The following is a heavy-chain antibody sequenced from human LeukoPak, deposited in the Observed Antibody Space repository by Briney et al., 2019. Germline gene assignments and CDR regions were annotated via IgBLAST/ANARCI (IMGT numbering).Heavy chain of an antibody. V-gene: IGHV1-3*01. CDR3: ARDRFCSGGSCSNWFDP. D-gene: IGHD2-15*01. CDR1: GYTFTSYA. CDR2: INAGNGNT. Sequence: ASVTVSCTASGYTFTSYAMHWVRQAPGQRLEWMGWINAGNGNTKYSQKFQGRVTITRDTSASTAYMELSSLRSEGTAVYYCARDRFCSGGSCSNWFDPWGQGTLVTVSS. J-gene: IGHJ5*02.